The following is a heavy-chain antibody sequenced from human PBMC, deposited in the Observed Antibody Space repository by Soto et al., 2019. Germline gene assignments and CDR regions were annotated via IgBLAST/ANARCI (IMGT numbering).Heavy chain of an antibody. D-gene: IGHD3-9*01. CDR3: ARRLINCNYGMDV. V-gene: IGHV1-2*04. J-gene: IGHJ6*02. CDR1: GYTFTGYY. CDR2: INPNGGGT. Sequence: ASVKVSCKASGYTFTGYYMHWVRQAPGQGLEWMGWINPNGGGTNYAQKFQGWVTMTRDTSISTAYMELSRLRSDDTAVYYCARRLINCNYGMDVWCQGTTLTVSS.